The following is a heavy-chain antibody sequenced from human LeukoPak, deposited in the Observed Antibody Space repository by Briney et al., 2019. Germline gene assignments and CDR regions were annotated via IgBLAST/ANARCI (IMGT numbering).Heavy chain of an antibody. CDR1: VFTFSSYA. J-gene: IGHJ4*02. CDR3: ASDGGRWLPHEY. Sequence: GGSLRLSCAASVFTFSSYAMHWVRQTPGEALEWVAVISYDGSQKYYADSVKGRFTVSRDNSKNTVYLQMNSLRREDTAVYYCASDGGRWLPHEYWGQGTLVTVSS. CDR2: ISYDGSQK. V-gene: IGHV3-30*04. D-gene: IGHD4-23*01.